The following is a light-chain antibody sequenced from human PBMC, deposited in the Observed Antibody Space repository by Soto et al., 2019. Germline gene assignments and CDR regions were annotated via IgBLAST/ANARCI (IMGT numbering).Light chain of an antibody. CDR1: QGISSY. Sequence: DIQLTQSPSFLSACVGDRVTITCRASQGISSYLAWYQQKPGKAPKLLIYAASTLQSGVPSRFSGSGSGTEFTLTISSLQPEDFATYYCQQLNSYPETFGQGTKVEIK. V-gene: IGKV1-9*01. CDR2: AAS. J-gene: IGKJ1*01. CDR3: QQLNSYPET.